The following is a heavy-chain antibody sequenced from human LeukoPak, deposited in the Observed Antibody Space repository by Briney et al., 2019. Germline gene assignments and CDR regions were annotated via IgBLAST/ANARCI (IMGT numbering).Heavy chain of an antibody. D-gene: IGHD4-17*01. Sequence: GASVKVSCKTSGGTFSIYAISWVRQAPGQGLEWMGRIIPVFGIANYAQKFQGRVTITADKSTSTAYMELGSLRSEDTAVYYCARVDDYADYWGQGTLVTVSS. CDR3: ARVDDYADY. J-gene: IGHJ4*02. CDR1: GGTFSIYA. V-gene: IGHV1-69*04. CDR2: IIPVFGIA.